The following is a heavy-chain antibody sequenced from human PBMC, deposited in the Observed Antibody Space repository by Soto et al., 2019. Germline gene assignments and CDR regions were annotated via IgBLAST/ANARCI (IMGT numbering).Heavy chain of an antibody. CDR1: GFTFSSYG. CDR3: ARETWPRYPEYGMDV. Sequence: PGGSLRLSCAASGFTFSSYGMHWVRQAPGKGLEWVAVIWYDGSNKYYADSVKGRFTISRDNSKNTLYLQMNSLRAEDTAVYYCARETWPRYPEYGMDVWGQGTTVTVSS. D-gene: IGHD2-2*02. CDR2: IWYDGSNK. V-gene: IGHV3-33*01. J-gene: IGHJ6*02.